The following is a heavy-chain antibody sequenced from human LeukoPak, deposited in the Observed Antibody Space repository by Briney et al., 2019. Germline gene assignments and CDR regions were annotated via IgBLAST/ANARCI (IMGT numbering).Heavy chain of an antibody. J-gene: IGHJ4*02. D-gene: IGHD1-26*01. CDR2: ISGSGNGFSI. V-gene: IGHV3-64D*06. CDR1: GFVFTIYT. CDR3: VKDFGRIRGTPDS. Sequence: NPGGSLRLSCSASGFVFTIYTMYWVRQAPGKGPEYVSTISGSGNGFSIYYADSVKGRFTISRDDSKSILYLQMNGPRSEDTAVYYCVKDFGRIRGTPDSWGQGTLVTVSS.